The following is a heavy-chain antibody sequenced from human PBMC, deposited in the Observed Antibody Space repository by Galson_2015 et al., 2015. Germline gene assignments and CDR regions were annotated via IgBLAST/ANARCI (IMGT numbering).Heavy chain of an antibody. D-gene: IGHD6-19*01. V-gene: IGHV4-39*07. CDR1: GGSISIRSYY. J-gene: IGHJ4*02. CDR3: ANIAVAALRHFDY. CDR2: IYYSGST. Sequence: ATLSLPCPVSGGSISIRSYYWGWIRPPPGKGLEWLGSIYYSGSTYYNPSLKSRVTISVDTSKNQYSLKLSSVTAADTAVYYCANIAVAALRHFDYWGQGTLVTVSS.